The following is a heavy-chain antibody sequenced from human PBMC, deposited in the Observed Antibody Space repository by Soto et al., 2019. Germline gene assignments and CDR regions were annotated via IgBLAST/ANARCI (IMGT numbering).Heavy chain of an antibody. CDR1: GFTFSNYG. CDR3: AKDGGPVYCNSPGCSAKHCDY. V-gene: IGHV3-30*18. D-gene: IGHD2-2*01. J-gene: IGHJ4*02. Sequence: QVQLVESGGGVVQPGRSLRLSCAASGFTFSNYGMHWVRQSPGKGLEWVAIISYDGDNEYYADSVRGRFTICRDKSENTLYLQTSSMRHEDTAVYYCAKDGGPVYCNSPGCSAKHCDYWGQGTLFTVSS. CDR2: ISYDGDNE.